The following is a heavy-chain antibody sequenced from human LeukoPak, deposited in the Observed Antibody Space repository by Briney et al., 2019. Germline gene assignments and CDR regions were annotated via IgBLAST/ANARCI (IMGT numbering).Heavy chain of an antibody. CDR2: TYYRSKWYN. D-gene: IGHD2-21*01. V-gene: IGHV6-1*01. CDR3: ARYSGLGVPDY. Sequence: SQTLSLTCAISGDSLSSNSAAWTWIRQSPSRGLEWLGRTYYRSKWYNDYAVSVRGRITINPDTSKNQFSLLLNSVTPEDTAVYYCARYSGLGVPDYWGQGTLVTVSS. CDR1: GDSLSSNSAA. J-gene: IGHJ4*02.